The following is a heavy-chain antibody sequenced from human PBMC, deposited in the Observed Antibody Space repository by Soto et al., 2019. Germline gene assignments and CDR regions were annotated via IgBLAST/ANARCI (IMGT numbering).Heavy chain of an antibody. D-gene: IGHD5-18*01. J-gene: IGHJ4*02. V-gene: IGHV3-30*18. CDR1: GFTFSSYG. Sequence: GGSLRLSCAASGFTFSSYGMHWVCQAPGKGLEWVAVISYDGSNKYYADSVKGRFTISRDNSKNTLYLQMNSLRAEDTAVYYCAKGIRIQLWSYFDYWGQGTLVTVSS. CDR2: ISYDGSNK. CDR3: AKGIRIQLWSYFDY.